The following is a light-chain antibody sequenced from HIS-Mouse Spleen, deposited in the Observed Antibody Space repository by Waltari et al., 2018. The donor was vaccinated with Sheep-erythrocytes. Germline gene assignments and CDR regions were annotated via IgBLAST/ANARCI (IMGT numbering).Light chain of an antibody. CDR3: SSYTSSSTLYV. J-gene: IGLJ1*01. V-gene: IGLV2-14*01. CDR2: EVS. Sequence: QSALTQPPSASGSPGQSVTISCTGTSSDVGGYNYVSWYQQHPGKAPKLMIYEVSKRPSGVSNRFSGSKSGNTASLTISVLQAEDEADYYCSSYTSSSTLYVFGTGTKVTVL. CDR1: SSDVGGYNY.